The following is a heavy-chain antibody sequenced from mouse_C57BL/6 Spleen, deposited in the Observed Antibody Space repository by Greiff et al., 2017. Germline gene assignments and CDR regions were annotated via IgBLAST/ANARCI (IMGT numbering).Heavy chain of an antibody. CDR3: ARLLLRSYYFDY. CDR2: IDPSDSYT. J-gene: IGHJ2*01. V-gene: IGHV1-69*01. CDR1: GYTFTSYW. Sequence: VQLQQPGAELVMPGASVKLSCKASGYTFTSYWMHWVKQRPGQGLEWIGEIDPSDSYTNYNQKSKGKSTLTVDKSSSTAYMQLSSLTSEDSAVYYCARLLLRSYYFDYWGQGTTLTVSS. D-gene: IGHD1-1*01.